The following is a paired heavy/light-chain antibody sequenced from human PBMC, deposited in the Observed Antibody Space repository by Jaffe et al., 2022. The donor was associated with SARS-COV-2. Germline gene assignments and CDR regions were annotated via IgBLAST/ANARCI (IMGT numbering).Heavy chain of an antibody. CDR3: TRGYCTGPYCFLDP. CDR2: IRNKANNYVT. D-gene: IGHD2-8*02. V-gene: IGHV3-73*01. CDR1: GFIFSEWT. Sequence: EVQLVESGGGSVQPGGSLKLSCEGSGFIFSEWTMHWVRQASGKGLEWVGRIRNKANNYVTEFAASVKGRFTISRDDSKNTASLQMNSLKTEDTAVYYCTRGYCTGPYCFLDPWGQGTLVTVSS. J-gene: IGHJ5*02.
Light chain of an antibody. CDR1: QSIRGNY. CDR3: QQCDTSPFT. J-gene: IGKJ3*01. Sequence: EIVLTQSPATLSLSPGDRASLSCRASQSIRGNYLAWFQQKPGQAPRLLMYGASVRATGIPDRFSGSGSGTDFTLSISRLEPEDFAVYYCQQCDTSPFTFGPGTRVDIK. CDR2: GAS. V-gene: IGKV3-20*01.